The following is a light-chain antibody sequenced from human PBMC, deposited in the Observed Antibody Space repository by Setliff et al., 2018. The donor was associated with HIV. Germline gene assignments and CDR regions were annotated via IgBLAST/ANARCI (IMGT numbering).Light chain of an antibody. CDR3: QVWDSSSDPRVV. J-gene: IGLJ2*01. V-gene: IGLV3-21*03. CDR2: DDS. CDR1: NIGSKS. Sequence: SYELTQPPSVSVAPGKTARITCGGNNIGSKSVHWYQQKPGQAPVLVVYDDSHRPSGIPERFSGSKSGNTAILTISRVEAEDEADYYCQVWDSSSDPRVVFGGGTKVTVL.